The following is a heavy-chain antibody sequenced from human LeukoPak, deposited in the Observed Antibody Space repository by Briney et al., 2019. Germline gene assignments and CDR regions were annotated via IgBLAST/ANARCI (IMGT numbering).Heavy chain of an antibody. J-gene: IGHJ4*02. CDR3: ARGRGRWQQRRGFDY. Sequence: ASVKVSCKVSGYTLTELSMHWVRQATGQGLEWMGWMNPNSGNTGYAQKFQGRVTMTRNTSISTAYMELSSLRSEDTAVYYCARGRGRWQQRRGFDYWGQGTLVTVSS. V-gene: IGHV1-8*01. CDR1: GYTLTELS. D-gene: IGHD5-24*01. CDR2: MNPNSGNT.